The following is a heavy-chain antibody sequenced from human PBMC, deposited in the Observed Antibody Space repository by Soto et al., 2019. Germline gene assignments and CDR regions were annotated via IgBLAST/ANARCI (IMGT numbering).Heavy chain of an antibody. CDR3: ARAGNVTIFGVVPDYYYYYMDV. J-gene: IGHJ6*03. CDR1: GYTFTSYG. V-gene: IGHV1-18*01. D-gene: IGHD3-3*01. Sequence: ASVKVSCKASGYTFTSYGISWVRQAPGQGLEWMGWISAYNGNTNYAQKLQGRVTMTTDTSTSTAYMELRSLRSDDTAVYYCARAGNVTIFGVVPDYYYYYMDVWGKGTTVTVSS. CDR2: ISAYNGNT.